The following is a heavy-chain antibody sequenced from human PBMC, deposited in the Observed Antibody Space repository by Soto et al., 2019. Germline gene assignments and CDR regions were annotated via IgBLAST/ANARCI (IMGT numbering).Heavy chain of an antibody. CDR1: GGSISIGDYY. Sequence: SETLSLTCTVSGGSISIGDYYWSWIRQPPGKGLEWIGYIYYSGSTYYNPSLKSRVTISVDTSKNQFSLKLSSVTAADTAVYYCARALVEWLLLDAFDIWGQGTMVTVSS. V-gene: IGHV4-30-4*01. CDR2: IYYSGST. D-gene: IGHD3-3*01. J-gene: IGHJ3*02. CDR3: ARALVEWLLLDAFDI.